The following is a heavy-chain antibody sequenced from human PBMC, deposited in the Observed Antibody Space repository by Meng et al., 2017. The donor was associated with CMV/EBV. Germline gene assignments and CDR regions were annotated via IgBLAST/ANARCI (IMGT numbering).Heavy chain of an antibody. J-gene: IGHJ4*02. CDR2: INPNSGGT. CDR3: ARGGIAVAGTYDY. D-gene: IGHD6-19*01. CDR1: GYTFTGYY. Sequence: ASVKVSCKASGYTFTGYYMHWVRQAPGQGLKWMGWINPNSGGTNYAQKFQGRVTMTRDTSISTAYMELSRLRSDDTAAYYCARGGIAVAGTYDYWGQGTLVTVSS. V-gene: IGHV1-2*02.